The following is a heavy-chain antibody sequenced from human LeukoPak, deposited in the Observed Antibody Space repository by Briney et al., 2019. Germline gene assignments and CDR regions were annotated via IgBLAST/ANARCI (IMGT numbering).Heavy chain of an antibody. CDR3: ARDRQWELLRANDAFDI. CDR2: IYTSGST. J-gene: IGHJ3*02. V-gene: IGHV4-4*07. Sequence: SETLSPTCTVSGGSISSYYWSWIRQPAGKGLEWIGRIYTSGSTNYNPSLKSRVTMSVDTSKNQFSLKLSSVTAADTAVYYCARDRQWELLRANDAFDIWGQGTMVTVSS. D-gene: IGHD1-26*01. CDR1: GGSISSYY.